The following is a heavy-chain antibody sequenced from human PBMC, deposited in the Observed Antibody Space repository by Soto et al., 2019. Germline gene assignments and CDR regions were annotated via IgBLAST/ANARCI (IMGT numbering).Heavy chain of an antibody. V-gene: IGHV3-23*01. CDR3: ASRSSGWYFDY. Sequence: SLRLSCAASGFTFSSYAMNWVRQAPGKGLEWVSVISGSGGSTYYADSVKGRFTISRDNSKNTLYLQMNSPRAEDTAVYYCASRSSGWYFDYWGQGTLVTVSS. D-gene: IGHD6-19*01. CDR2: ISGSGGST. J-gene: IGHJ4*02. CDR1: GFTFSSYA.